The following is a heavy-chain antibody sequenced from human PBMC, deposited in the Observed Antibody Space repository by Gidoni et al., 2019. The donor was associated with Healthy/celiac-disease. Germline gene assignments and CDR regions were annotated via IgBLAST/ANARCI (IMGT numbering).Heavy chain of an antibody. D-gene: IGHD3-3*01. CDR3: ARGRYDFRRARGYYYYYYMDV. Sequence: QVQLQQWGAGLLKPSETLSLTCAVYGGSFSGYYWSRIRQPPGKGLEWIGEINHSGSTNYNPSLKSRVTISVDTSKNQFSLKLSSVTAADTAVYYCARGRYDFRRARGYYYYYYMDVWGKGTTVTVSS. CDR2: INHSGST. CDR1: GGSFSGYY. V-gene: IGHV4-34*01. J-gene: IGHJ6*03.